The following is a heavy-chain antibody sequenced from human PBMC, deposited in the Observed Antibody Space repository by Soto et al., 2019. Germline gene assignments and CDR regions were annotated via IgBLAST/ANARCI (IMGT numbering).Heavy chain of an antibody. CDR2: IYYRGNA. CDR3: ARLEGLATISYYFDF. J-gene: IGHJ4*02. Sequence: QLQLQESGPGLVKPSETLSLTCSVSDDSINSGKYYWGWIRQPPGKVLEWLGSIYYRGNAYYNPSLQTRVTISLDKSRSQCSLKLNSVTAADSAVYFCARLEGLATISYYFDFWGPGALVTVSS. CDR1: DDSINSGKYY. D-gene: IGHD3-9*01. V-gene: IGHV4-39*01.